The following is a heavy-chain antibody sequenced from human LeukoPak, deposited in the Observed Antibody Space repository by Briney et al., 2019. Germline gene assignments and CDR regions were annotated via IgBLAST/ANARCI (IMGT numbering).Heavy chain of an antibody. CDR1: GGSISSGSYY. CDR2: INHSGST. D-gene: IGHD2-15*01. J-gene: IGHJ4*02. V-gene: IGHV4-39*07. Sequence: SQTLSLTCTVSGGSISSGSYYWSWIRQPPGKGLEWIGEINHSGSTNYNPSLKSRVTISVDTSKNQFSLKLSSVTAADTAVYYCARGSGGWFRSVFDYWGQGTVVTVSS. CDR3: ARGSGGWFRSVFDY.